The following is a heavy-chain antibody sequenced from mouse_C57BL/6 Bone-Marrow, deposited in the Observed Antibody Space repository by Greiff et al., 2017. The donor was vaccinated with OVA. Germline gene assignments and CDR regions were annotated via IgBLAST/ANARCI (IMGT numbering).Heavy chain of an antibody. V-gene: IGHV7-3*01. CDR1: GFTFTDYY. CDR2: IRNKANGYTT. CDR3: ARFPFYYYGSSYGYFDY. Sequence: EVMLVESGGGLVQPGGSLSLSCAASGFTFTDYYMSWVRQPPGKALEWLGFIRNKANGYTTEYSASVKGRFTISRDNSQSILYLQMNALRAEDSATYYCARFPFYYYGSSYGYFDYWGQGTTLTVSS. D-gene: IGHD1-1*01. J-gene: IGHJ2*01.